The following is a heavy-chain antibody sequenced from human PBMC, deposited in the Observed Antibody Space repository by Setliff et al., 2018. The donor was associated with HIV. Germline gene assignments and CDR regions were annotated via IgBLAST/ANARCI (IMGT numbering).Heavy chain of an antibody. J-gene: IGHJ5*02. CDR1: GYTFTGYG. CDR3: ARGGGGYNFWSGYPSFDP. CDR2: ISAYNGNT. V-gene: IGHV1-18*01. D-gene: IGHD3-3*01. Sequence: GASVKVSCKASGYTFTGYGISWVRKAPGQGLEWMGWISAYNGNTNYAQKLQGRVTMTTDTSTSTAYMELRSLRSDDTAVYYCARGGGGYNFWSGYPSFDPWGQGTLVTVSS.